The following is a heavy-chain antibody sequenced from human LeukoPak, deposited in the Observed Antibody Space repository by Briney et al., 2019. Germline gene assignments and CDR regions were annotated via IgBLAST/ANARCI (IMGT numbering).Heavy chain of an antibody. D-gene: IGHD6-19*01. CDR2: ISYDGSNK. Sequence: GGSLRLSCAASGFTFSSYAMHWVRQAPGKGLEWVAVISYDGSNKYYADSVKGRFTISRDNSKNTLYLQMNSLRAEDTAVYYCARVRLGVAGILTDYWGQGTLVTVSS. J-gene: IGHJ4*02. CDR1: GFTFSSYA. CDR3: ARVRLGVAGILTDY. V-gene: IGHV3-30*04.